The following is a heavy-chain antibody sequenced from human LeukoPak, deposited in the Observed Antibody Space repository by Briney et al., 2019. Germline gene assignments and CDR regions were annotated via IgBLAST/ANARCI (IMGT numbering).Heavy chain of an antibody. J-gene: IGHJ4*02. CDR3: AKDARRPNGGYFFDH. V-gene: IGHV3-23*01. D-gene: IGHD2-8*01. Sequence: GGSHLLYCSSSGFAHRKLPMGWARQAPGQGLEWVSVISDSGSLTYYAATVKGRFTIPRGNSKNTLFLQMNSLRAEDTAVYYCAKDARRPNGGYFFDHWGQGTLVTVSS. CDR2: ISDSGSLT. CDR1: GFAHRKLP.